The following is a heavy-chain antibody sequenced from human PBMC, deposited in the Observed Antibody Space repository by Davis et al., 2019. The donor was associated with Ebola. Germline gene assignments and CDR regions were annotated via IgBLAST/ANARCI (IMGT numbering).Heavy chain of an antibody. CDR2: ISGSGGTT. CDR3: ARYCHYPDCSYFDC. Sequence: PGGSLRLSCAASGFTFSSYAMNWVRQAPGKGLEWVSGISGSGGTTYYADSVKGRFTISRDNSKDTLYLQMNSLRAEDTATYYCARYCHYPDCSYFDCWGQGTMVAVSS. J-gene: IGHJ4*02. CDR1: GFTFSSYA. V-gene: IGHV3-23*01. D-gene: IGHD2-15*01.